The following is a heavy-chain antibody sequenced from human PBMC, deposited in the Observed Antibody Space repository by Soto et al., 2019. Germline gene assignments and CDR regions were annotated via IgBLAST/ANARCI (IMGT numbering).Heavy chain of an antibody. CDR1: GGSISSGGYY. J-gene: IGHJ6*02. Sequence: SETLSLTCTVSGGSISSGGYYWSWIRQHPGKGLEWIGYIYYSGSTYYNPSLKSRVTISVDTSKNQFSLKLSSVTAADTAVYYCAGAPGITMVRGVGYYGMDVWGQGTTVTVSS. CDR2: IYYSGST. CDR3: AGAPGITMVRGVGYYGMDV. D-gene: IGHD3-10*01. V-gene: IGHV4-31*03.